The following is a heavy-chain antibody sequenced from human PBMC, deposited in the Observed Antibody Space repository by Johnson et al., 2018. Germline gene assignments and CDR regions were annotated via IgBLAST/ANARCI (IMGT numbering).Heavy chain of an antibody. D-gene: IGHD6-19*01. CDR2: ISYDGRNK. Sequence: QVQLGQAGGGLVKPGRSLRLSCTASGFTFGDYAMHWVRQAPGKGLEWVAVISYDGRNKYYTESVKGRSTISRDNAKNSLYLQMNSLRAEDTAVYYCARISQQWLVLLYAFDIGGQGTMVTVSS. J-gene: IGHJ3*02. CDR3: ARISQQWLVLLYAFDI. CDR1: GFTFGDYA. V-gene: IGHV3-30*04.